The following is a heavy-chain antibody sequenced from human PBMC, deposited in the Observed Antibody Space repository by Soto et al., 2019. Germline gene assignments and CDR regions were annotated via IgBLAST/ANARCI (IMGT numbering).Heavy chain of an antibody. CDR3: AKTVGATKLEDY. CDR1: GFNFTNQV. J-gene: IGHJ4*02. CDR2: ISNSDDVG. D-gene: IGHD1-26*01. Sequence: EVQVLESGGALLQPTGSLRLSCSASGFNFTNQVINWVRQAPGKGLEWVSSISNSDDVGFYADSVRGRFIVSRDISTNSVFLQMNFLRVEDTAIYYCAKTVGATKLEDYWGQGTLVTVSS. V-gene: IGHV3-23*01.